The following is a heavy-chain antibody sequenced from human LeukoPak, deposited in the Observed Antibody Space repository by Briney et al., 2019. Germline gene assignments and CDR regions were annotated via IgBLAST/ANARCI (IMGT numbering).Heavy chain of an antibody. D-gene: IGHD4-11*01. CDR3: ARAPWAYGNYVHAFDI. J-gene: IGHJ3*02. Sequence: TSETLSLTCNVSGGSISSGRYYWSWIRQPPGKGLEWIGSMFHSGSTYYNPSLKSRVTISVDTSKNHLSLKLTSVTAADTAVYYCARAPWAYGNYVHAFDIWGQGTMVTVSS. CDR1: GGSISSGRYY. CDR2: MFHSGST. V-gene: IGHV4-39*07.